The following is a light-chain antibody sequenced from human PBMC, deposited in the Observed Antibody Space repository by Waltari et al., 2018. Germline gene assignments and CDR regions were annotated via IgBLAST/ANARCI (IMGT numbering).Light chain of an antibody. CDR3: AAWDRSLRIVV. CDR1: SSTIGVDN. Sequence: QSVLTQPPSASGTPGQRVTIFCSGSSSTIGVDNVNWSQQFPGTAPKLLIYSSIQRPSGVPDRFSGSKSGTSASLAINGLQSDDEADYYCAAWDRSLRIVVFGGGTKLTVL. V-gene: IGLV1-44*01. CDR2: SSI. J-gene: IGLJ2*01.